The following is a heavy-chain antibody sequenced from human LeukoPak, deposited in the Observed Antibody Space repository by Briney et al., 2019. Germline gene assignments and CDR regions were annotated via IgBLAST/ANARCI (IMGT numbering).Heavy chain of an antibody. CDR1: GLTFSSYE. Sequence: GGSLRLSCAASGLTFSSYEMNWVRQAPGKGLEWVSYISSSGSTIYYADSVKGRFTISRDNAKNSLYLQMNSLRAEDTAVYYCASGQLWPYFDYWGQGTLVTVSS. D-gene: IGHD5-18*01. V-gene: IGHV3-48*03. J-gene: IGHJ4*02. CDR3: ASGQLWPYFDY. CDR2: ISSSGSTI.